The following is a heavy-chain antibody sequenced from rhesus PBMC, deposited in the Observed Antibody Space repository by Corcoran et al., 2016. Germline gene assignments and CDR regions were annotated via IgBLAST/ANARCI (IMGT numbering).Heavy chain of an antibody. CDR1: GGSISGGYD. Sequence: QVQLQESGPGLVKPSETLSLTCAVSGGSISGGYDWSWIRQPPGKGLEWIGDIYGSSGATNPNPSLKNRVTISKDTSKNQFSLKLSSVTAADTAVYYCARHTHYFDYWGQGVLVTVSS. J-gene: IGHJ4*01. CDR3: ARHTHYFDY. CDR2: IYGSSGAT. V-gene: IGHV4-76*01.